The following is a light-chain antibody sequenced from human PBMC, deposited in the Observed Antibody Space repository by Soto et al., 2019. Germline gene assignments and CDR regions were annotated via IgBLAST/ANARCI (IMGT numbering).Light chain of an antibody. CDR2: EVT. Sequence: QSALTQPPSASGSPGQSVTISCTVTSSDVDIYNYVSWYQQHPGKAHKLIIYEVTKRPSGVPDRFTGSKSGNTASLTVSGLQTVYEDEYYCSSNAASNPLVFGTVTIHTVL. CDR1: SSDVDIYNY. J-gene: IGLJ1*01. CDR3: SSNAASNPLV. V-gene: IGLV2-8*01.